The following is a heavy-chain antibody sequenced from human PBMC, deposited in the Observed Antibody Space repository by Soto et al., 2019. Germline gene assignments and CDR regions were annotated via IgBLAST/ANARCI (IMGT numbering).Heavy chain of an antibody. V-gene: IGHV3-30*18. D-gene: IGHD3-10*01. CDR2: ISYDGSNK. J-gene: IGHJ3*02. CDR3: AKHMGSGLFIDAFDI. CDR1: GFTFSSYG. Sequence: GGSLRLSCAASGFTFSSYGMHWVRQAPGKGLEWVAVISYDGSNKYYADSVKGRFTISRGNSKHTLYLQMNSLRAEDTAVYYCAKHMGSGLFIDAFDIWGQGTMVTVSS.